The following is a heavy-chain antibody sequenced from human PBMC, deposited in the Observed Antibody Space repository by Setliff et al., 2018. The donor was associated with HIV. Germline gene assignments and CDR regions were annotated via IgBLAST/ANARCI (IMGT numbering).Heavy chain of an antibody. CDR2: INTNTGNP. J-gene: IGHJ2*01. V-gene: IGHV7-4-1*02. D-gene: IGHD3-3*01. Sequence: ASVKVSCKASGYSFADSAMNWVRPAPRQGLEWMGYINTNTGNPTYAQGFTGRFVFSFDTSVTTAYLQITGLRTEDTAVYFCARGGTHYDFWSGYRLGYFDLWGRGTLVTVS. CDR3: ARGGTHYDFWSGYRLGYFDL. CDR1: GYSFADSA.